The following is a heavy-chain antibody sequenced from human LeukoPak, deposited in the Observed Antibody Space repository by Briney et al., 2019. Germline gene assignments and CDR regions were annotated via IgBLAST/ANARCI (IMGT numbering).Heavy chain of an antibody. CDR1: GGSISSGDYY. D-gene: IGHD3-22*01. J-gene: IGHJ6*02. Sequence: SETLSLTCTVSGGSISSGDYYWSWIRQPPGKGLEWIGYIYYSGSTYYNPSLKSRVTISVDTSKNQFSLKLSSVTAADTAVYYCAGDHYYDSSGYYVPYYYYGMDVWGQGTTVAVSS. CDR2: IYYSGST. V-gene: IGHV4-30-4*01. CDR3: AGDHYYDSSGYYVPYYYYGMDV.